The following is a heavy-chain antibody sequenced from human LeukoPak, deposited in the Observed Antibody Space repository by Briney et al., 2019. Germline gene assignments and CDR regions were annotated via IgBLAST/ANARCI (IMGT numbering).Heavy chain of an antibody. D-gene: IGHD1-26*01. V-gene: IGHV5-51*01. CDR1: GYSFTSYW. CDR2: IYPGDSSP. J-gene: IGHJ3*01. Sequence: GESLKISCKGSGYSFTSYWIGWVLQMPGKVLEWMGIIYPGDSSPTSSPTLPGQVPISVEKAINTAYLQWSSLQASDTAMYYCGMSGDRVPLQDDVFDVWGQGTMVTVST. CDR3: GMSGDRVPLQDDVFDV.